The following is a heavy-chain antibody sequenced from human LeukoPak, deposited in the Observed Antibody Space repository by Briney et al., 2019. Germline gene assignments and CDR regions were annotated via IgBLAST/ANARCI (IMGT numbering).Heavy chain of an antibody. CDR2: LSSSGSTT. D-gene: IGHD1-26*01. Sequence: PGGSLRLSCAASGFTFSSYGMSWVRQAPGKGLEWVSILSSSGSTTYYASSVKGRFTISRDNSKNTLYLQMDSLRAEGTALYYCAKRQSGAYGDFDYWGQGTLVAVSS. J-gene: IGHJ4*02. V-gene: IGHV3-23*01. CDR3: AKRQSGAYGDFDY. CDR1: GFTFSSYG.